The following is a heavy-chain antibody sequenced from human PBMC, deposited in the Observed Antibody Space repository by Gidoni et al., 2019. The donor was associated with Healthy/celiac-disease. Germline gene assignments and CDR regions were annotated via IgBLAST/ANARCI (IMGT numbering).Heavy chain of an antibody. J-gene: IGHJ6*02. CDR3: TTDPNYYGSGPIPYYYYGMDV. Sequence: EVQLVASGGGLVKPGGSLRLSCAASGFPFSNAWMSWVLQAPGKGLEWVGRSKSKTDGGTTDYVAPVKGRFTISRDDSKNTLYLQMNSLKTEDTAVYYCTTDPNYYGSGPIPYYYYGMDVWGQGTTVTVSS. D-gene: IGHD3-10*01. CDR1: GFPFSNAW. CDR2: SKSKTDGGTT. V-gene: IGHV3-15*01.